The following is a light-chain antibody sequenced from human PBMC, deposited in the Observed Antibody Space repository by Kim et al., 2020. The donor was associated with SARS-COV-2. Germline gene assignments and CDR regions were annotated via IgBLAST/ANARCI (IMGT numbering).Light chain of an antibody. CDR3: QQSYNTPWT. CDR2: GAS. J-gene: IGKJ1*01. V-gene: IGKV1-39*01. CDR1: QSISTY. Sequence: ASVGDRVTFNCRASQSISTYLSWYQQKPGKAPKLLIYGASGLESGVPSRFSGSGSGTDFTLTINSLQPEDFATYYCQQSYNTPWTFGQGTKVDIK.